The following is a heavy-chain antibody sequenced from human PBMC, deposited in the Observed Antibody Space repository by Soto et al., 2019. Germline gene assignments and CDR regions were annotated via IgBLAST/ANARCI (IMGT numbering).Heavy chain of an antibody. CDR3: ARHDSSGWYYFDY. J-gene: IGHJ4*02. V-gene: IGHV4-59*08. CDR1: GDFINNYY. D-gene: IGHD6-19*01. Sequence: SETLSLTCTVSGDFINNYYWSWIRQPPGEGLEWIGYMSDSGGTSYNPSLKSRVTISVDTSKNQFSLKLSSVTAADTAVYYCARHDSSGWYYFDYWGQGTLVTVS. CDR2: MSDSGGT.